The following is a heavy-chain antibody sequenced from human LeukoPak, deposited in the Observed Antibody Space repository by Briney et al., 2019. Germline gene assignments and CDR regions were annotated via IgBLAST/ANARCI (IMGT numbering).Heavy chain of an antibody. CDR1: GGSISTSSYY. D-gene: IGHD4-23*01. J-gene: IGHJ3*02. Sequence: SETLSLTCTVSGGSISTSSYYWGWVRQPPGKGLEWIGNIFYSGSTYYSPSLKSRVTISLDTSKNQFSLKLSSVTAADTAVYYCARERSTVVGLDAFDIWGQGTMVTVSS. V-gene: IGHV4-39*07. CDR3: ARERSTVVGLDAFDI. CDR2: IFYSGST.